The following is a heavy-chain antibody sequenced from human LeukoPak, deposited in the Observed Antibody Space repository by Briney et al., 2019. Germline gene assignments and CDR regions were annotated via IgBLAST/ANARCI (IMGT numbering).Heavy chain of an antibody. V-gene: IGHV2-5*01. D-gene: IGHD3-3*01. CDR1: GFSLTPNAVG. CDR3: AHRDKSFGVIKNENWFDP. J-gene: IGHJ5*02. Sequence: SGPTLVNPTQTLTLTCSFSGFSLTPNAVGVAWLGQPPVKALEWLAVIYWYDHKRYTPSLENRLTITKDTSKNQVVLTMTNMDPADTATYFCAHRDKSFGVIKNENWFDPWGPGTPVTVSS. CDR2: IYWYDHK.